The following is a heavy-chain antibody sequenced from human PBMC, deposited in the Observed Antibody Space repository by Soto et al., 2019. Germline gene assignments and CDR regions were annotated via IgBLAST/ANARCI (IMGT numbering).Heavy chain of an antibody. Sequence: LWASVKVSCKVSGYTLTELSMHWVRQAPVKGLEWMGGFDPEDGETIYAQKFRGRVTMTEDTSTDTAYMELSSLRSEDTAVYYCATTLRRDGYNYYYYYGMDVWGQGTTVTVSS. D-gene: IGHD5-12*01. CDR2: FDPEDGET. CDR1: GYTLTELS. J-gene: IGHJ6*02. CDR3: ATTLRRDGYNYYYYYGMDV. V-gene: IGHV1-24*01.